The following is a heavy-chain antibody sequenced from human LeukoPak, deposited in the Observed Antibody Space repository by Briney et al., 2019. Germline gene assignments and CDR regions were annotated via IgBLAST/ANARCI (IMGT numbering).Heavy chain of an antibody. Sequence: PGGSLRLSCAASGFTFSSYAMSWVRQAPGKELEWVSPISGSGSSTYYADSVKGRFTISRDNSKNTLYLQMNSLRAEDTAVYYCAKGVAVASPYYFDYWGQGTLVTVSS. J-gene: IGHJ4*02. CDR3: AKGVAVASPYYFDY. CDR1: GFTFSSYA. D-gene: IGHD6-19*01. V-gene: IGHV3-23*01. CDR2: ISGSGSST.